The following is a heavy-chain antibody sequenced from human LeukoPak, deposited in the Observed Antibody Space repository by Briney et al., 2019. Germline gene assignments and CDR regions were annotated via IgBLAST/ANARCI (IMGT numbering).Heavy chain of an antibody. CDR3: ARRRYDFWSGYPNWFDP. Sequence: PSETLSLTCAVYGGSFSGYYWSWIRQPPGKGLEWIGEINHSGSTNYNPSLKSRVTISVDTSKNQFSLKLSSVTAADTAVYYCARRRYDFWSGYPNWFDPWGQGTLVTVSS. CDR1: GGSFSGYY. D-gene: IGHD3-3*01. J-gene: IGHJ5*02. CDR2: INHSGST. V-gene: IGHV4-34*01.